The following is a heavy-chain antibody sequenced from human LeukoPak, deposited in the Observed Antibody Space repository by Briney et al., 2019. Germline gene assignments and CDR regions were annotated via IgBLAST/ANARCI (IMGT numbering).Heavy chain of an antibody. Sequence: SETLSLTCTVSGGSISSSSYYWDWIRQPPGKGLEWIGSIYYSGSTYYNPSLKSRVTISVDTSKNQFSLKLSSVTAADTAVYYCARPPRYYYDSSGYYLKSSYYYYYMNVWGKGTTVTVSS. V-gene: IGHV4-39*01. J-gene: IGHJ6*03. CDR1: GGSISSSSYY. D-gene: IGHD3-22*01. CDR2: IYYSGST. CDR3: ARPPRYYYDSSGYYLKSSYYYYYMNV.